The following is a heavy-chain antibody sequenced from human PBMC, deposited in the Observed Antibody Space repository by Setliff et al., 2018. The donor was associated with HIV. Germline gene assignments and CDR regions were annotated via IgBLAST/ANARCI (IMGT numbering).Heavy chain of an antibody. CDR1: GGSISSYY. CDR2: IYTSGST. J-gene: IGHJ6*03. D-gene: IGHD3-3*01. CDR3: ARCVTYYNFWSGYWGYYYYMDV. V-gene: IGHV4-4*08. Sequence: PSETLSLTCTVSGGSISSYYWSWIRQPTGKGLEWIGYIYTSGSTNYNPSLKSRVTISVDTSKNQFSLKLSYVTAADTAVYYCARCVTYYNFWSGYWGYYYYMDVWGKGTTVTVSS.